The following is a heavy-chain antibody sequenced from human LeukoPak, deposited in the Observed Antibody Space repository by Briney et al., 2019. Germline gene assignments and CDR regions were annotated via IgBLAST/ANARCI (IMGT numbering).Heavy chain of an antibody. CDR2: ISSSSSYI. CDR1: GFTFSSYS. J-gene: IGHJ4*02. Sequence: GGSLRLSCAASGFTFSSYSMNWVRQAPGKGLEWVSSISSSSSYIYYADSVKGRFTISRGNAKNSLYLQMNSLRAEDTAVYYCARRDGDYYYDSSGYPLGPHDDWGQGTLVTVSS. D-gene: IGHD3-22*01. V-gene: IGHV3-21*01. CDR3: ARRDGDYYYDSSGYPLGPHDD.